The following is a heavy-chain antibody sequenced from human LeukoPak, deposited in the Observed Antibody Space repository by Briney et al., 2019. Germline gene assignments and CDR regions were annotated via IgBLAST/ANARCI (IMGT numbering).Heavy chain of an antibody. CDR1: GGSISSSFYY. Sequence: SETPSLTCTVSGGSISSSFYYWGWIRQPPGKGLEWIGSIYYSGSTYYNPSLKSRVTIFVDTSKNQFSLKLSSVTAADTAVYYCARRGYYGSGSMGYFDYWGQGTLVTVSS. V-gene: IGHV4-39*01. J-gene: IGHJ4*02. CDR3: ARRGYYGSGSMGYFDY. CDR2: IYYSGST. D-gene: IGHD3-10*01.